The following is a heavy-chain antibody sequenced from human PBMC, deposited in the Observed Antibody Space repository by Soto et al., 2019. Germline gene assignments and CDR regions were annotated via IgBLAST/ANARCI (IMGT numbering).Heavy chain of an antibody. CDR1: GFTFSSNW. Sequence: GGSLRLSCAASGFTFSSNWMSWVRQAPGKGLEWVANIKQDGSEKYYVDSVKGRFTISRDNAKNSLYLQMNSLRAEDMAVYYCARAIYTYGYFDYWGQGTLVT. V-gene: IGHV3-7*01. CDR3: ARAIYTYGYFDY. D-gene: IGHD5-18*01. CDR2: IKQDGSEK. J-gene: IGHJ4*02.